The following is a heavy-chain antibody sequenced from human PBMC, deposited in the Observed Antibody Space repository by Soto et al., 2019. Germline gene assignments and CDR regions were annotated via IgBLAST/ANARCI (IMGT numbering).Heavy chain of an antibody. J-gene: IGHJ6*02. CDR2: ISAYNGNT. D-gene: IGHD6-19*01. CDR3: ARVYSSGWPPLDYCYGMDV. V-gene: IGHV1-18*01. Sequence: QVQLVQSGAEVKKPGASVKVSCKASGYTFTSYGISWVRQAPGQGLEWMGWISAYNGNTNYAQKLQGRVTMTTDTSPSTAYMELRSLRSDDTAVYYCARVYSSGWPPLDYCYGMDVWGQGTTVTVSS. CDR1: GYTFTSYG.